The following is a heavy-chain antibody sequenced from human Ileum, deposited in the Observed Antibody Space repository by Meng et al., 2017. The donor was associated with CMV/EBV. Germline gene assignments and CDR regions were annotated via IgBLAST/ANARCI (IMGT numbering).Heavy chain of an antibody. Sequence: GESLKISCAASGFTFSSYTMNWVRQAPGKGLEWVSSMSSTGGFIYYADSVKGRFTISRDNAKKSVYLQMNSPRDEDTAVYYCARSPSSFDAFDIWGQGTLVTVSS. CDR2: MSSTGGFI. CDR1: GFTFSSYT. D-gene: IGHD6-13*01. V-gene: IGHV3-21*01. J-gene: IGHJ3*02. CDR3: ARSPSSFDAFDI.